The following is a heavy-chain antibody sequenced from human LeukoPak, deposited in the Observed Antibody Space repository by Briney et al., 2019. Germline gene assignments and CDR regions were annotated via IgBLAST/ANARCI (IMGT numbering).Heavy chain of an antibody. CDR1: GFTFNTYW. D-gene: IGHD2-8*02. Sequence: GGSLRLSCAASGFTFNTYWMHWVRQTPGKGLVWVSHINSDVSITTYADSVKGRFTIPRDNAKDTLYLEMNSLRAEDTAVYYCVRAGLTGGLDYWGQGTLVTVSS. J-gene: IGHJ4*02. CDR2: INSDVSIT. V-gene: IGHV3-74*01. CDR3: VRAGLTGGLDY.